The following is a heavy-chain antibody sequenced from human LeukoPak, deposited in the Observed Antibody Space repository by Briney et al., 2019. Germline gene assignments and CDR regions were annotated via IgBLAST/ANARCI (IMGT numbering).Heavy chain of an antibody. D-gene: IGHD6-13*01. J-gene: IGHJ6*03. CDR1: GYTFTNYG. V-gene: IGHV1-18*01. CDR3: VREVSAANAGYMDV. CDR2: ISVFYGHT. Sequence: ASVKVSCKASGYTFTNYGISWVRQAPGQGLEWMGWISVFYGHTNYSQNFQGRLTMTTHTSTSTAYLELRSLRSDDTAVYYCVREVSAANAGYMDVWGTGTTVTVSS.